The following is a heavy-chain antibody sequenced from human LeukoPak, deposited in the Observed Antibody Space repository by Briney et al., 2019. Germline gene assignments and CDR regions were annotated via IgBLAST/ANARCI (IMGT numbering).Heavy chain of an antibody. CDR2: IYGGGST. D-gene: IGHD1-26*01. CDR1: GFTVSSNY. Sequence: GGSLRLSCAASGFTVSSNYMGWVRQAPGKGLEWVSFIYGGGSTYYADSVKGRFTISRDNSKNTLYLQMNSLRAEDTAVYYCAKDSIVGATTRAFDIWGQGTMVTVSS. CDR3: AKDSIVGATTRAFDI. J-gene: IGHJ3*02. V-gene: IGHV3-53*01.